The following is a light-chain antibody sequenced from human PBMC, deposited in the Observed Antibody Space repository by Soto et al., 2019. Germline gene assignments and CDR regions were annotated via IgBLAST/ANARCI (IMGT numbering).Light chain of an antibody. J-gene: IGLJ1*01. CDR2: DVT. V-gene: IGLV2-8*01. Sequence: QSVLTQSPSASGSPGQSVTISCTGTSSDIGGYNSVSWYQQHPGKAPKVMIYDVTMRPSGVPDRFSGSKSGNTASLTVSALQAEDEADYYCSSYTDRKHLVFGTGTKLTVL. CDR3: SSYTDRKHLV. CDR1: SSDIGGYNS.